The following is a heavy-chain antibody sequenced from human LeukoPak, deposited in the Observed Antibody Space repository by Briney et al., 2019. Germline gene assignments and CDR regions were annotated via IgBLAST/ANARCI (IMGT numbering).Heavy chain of an antibody. CDR2: IYYRGRT. J-gene: IGHJ4*02. V-gene: IGHV4-59*01. CDR1: SGSISSYY. Sequence: SSETLSLTCTVSSGSISSYYWGWTRHPPGAGLGWFGYIYYRGRTNYNPSLKSRVTISVDTSKNQFSLKLNSVTAADTAVYYCARSHSVWTSVEYWGEGTLVTVS. D-gene: IGHD3/OR15-3a*01. CDR3: ARSHSVWTSVEY.